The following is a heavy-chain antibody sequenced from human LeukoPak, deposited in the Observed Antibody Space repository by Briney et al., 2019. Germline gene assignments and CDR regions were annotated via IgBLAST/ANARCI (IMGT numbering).Heavy chain of an antibody. CDR2: ISNYNGNT. CDR1: SYTFLSYG. J-gene: IGHJ5*02. D-gene: IGHD1-26*01. CDR3: ARDLAWGADLMGPTDDWLDP. Sequence: ASVKVSCKASSYTFLSYGFSWVRRAPGQGLEWMGWISNYNGNTGYAPNFHGRLTMTIDTSTTTSYMELRSLRSDDTAVYYCARDLAWGADLMGPTDDWLDPWGQGTLVTVSS. V-gene: IGHV1-18*01.